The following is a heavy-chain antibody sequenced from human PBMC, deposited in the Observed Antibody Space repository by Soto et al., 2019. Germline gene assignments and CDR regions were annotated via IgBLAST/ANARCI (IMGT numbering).Heavy chain of an antibody. D-gene: IGHD3-10*01. Sequence: QVQLVQSGAEVKKPGSSVKVSCKASGGTFSSYAISWVRQAPGQGLEWMGGIIPIFGTANYAQKFQGRVTITADESTSTGFKELRSLRTEDKGVYYRARDYFCSGDDQSYYRMDVWGQGTTVTVSS. CDR3: ARDYFCSGDDQSYYRMDV. CDR1: GGTFSSYA. J-gene: IGHJ6*02. V-gene: IGHV1-69*12. CDR2: IIPIFGTA.